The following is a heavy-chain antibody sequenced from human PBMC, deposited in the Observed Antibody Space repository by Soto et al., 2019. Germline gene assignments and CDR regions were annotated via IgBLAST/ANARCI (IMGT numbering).Heavy chain of an antibody. CDR2: IIPIFGTA. Sequence: SVKVSCKASGGTFSSYAISWVRQAPGQGLEWMGGIIPIFGTANYAQKFQGRVTITADESTSTAYMELSSLRSEDTAVYYCARDRETSSGYYSLDAFDIWGQGTMVYVSS. CDR1: GGTFSSYA. V-gene: IGHV1-69*13. CDR3: ARDRETSSGYYSLDAFDI. D-gene: IGHD3-22*01. J-gene: IGHJ3*02.